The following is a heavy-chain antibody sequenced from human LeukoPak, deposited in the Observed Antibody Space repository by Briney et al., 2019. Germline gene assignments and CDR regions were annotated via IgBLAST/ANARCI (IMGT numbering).Heavy chain of an antibody. V-gene: IGHV1-69*05. CDR3: ARSFTSDERFDY. CDR2: IIPIFGTA. J-gene: IGHJ4*02. D-gene: IGHD3-16*01. Sequence: ASVKVSCKASGCTFSSYAISWVRQAPGQGLEWMGGIIPIFGTANYAQKFQGRVTITTDESTSTAYMELSSLRSEDTAVYYCARSFTSDERFDYWGQGTLVTVSS. CDR1: GCTFSSYA.